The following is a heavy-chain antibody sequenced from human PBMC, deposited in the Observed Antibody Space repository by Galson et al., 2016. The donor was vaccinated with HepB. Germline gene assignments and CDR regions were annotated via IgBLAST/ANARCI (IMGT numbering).Heavy chain of an antibody. CDR1: GFTFSSYA. CDR3: AKDRNTVVTYGMDV. V-gene: IGHV3-23*01. Sequence: SLRLSCAASGFTFSSYAVSWVRQAPGKGLEWVSAISGSGGSTSYADSVKGRFTISRDNSKNTLYLQINSLRAEDTAVYYCAKDRNTVVTYGMDVWGQGTTVTVSS. CDR2: ISGSGGST. D-gene: IGHD4-23*01. J-gene: IGHJ6*02.